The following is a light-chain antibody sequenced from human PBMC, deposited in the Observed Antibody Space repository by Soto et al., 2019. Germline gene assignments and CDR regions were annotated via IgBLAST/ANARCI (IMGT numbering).Light chain of an antibody. J-gene: IGLJ1*01. Sequence: QSVLTQPPSVSGAPGQRVSISCTGSTSNIGAPYDVHWYQHLPGTAPKLLIYGDNNRPSGVPDRFSGPKSGTSASLAITRLQAEDEADYYCQSYDISIHNYVFGTVTKVTV. CDR2: GDN. V-gene: IGLV1-40*01. CDR1: TSNIGAPYD. CDR3: QSYDISIHNYV.